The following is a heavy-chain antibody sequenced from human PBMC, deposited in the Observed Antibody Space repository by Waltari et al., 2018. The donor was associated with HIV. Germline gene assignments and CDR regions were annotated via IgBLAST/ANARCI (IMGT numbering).Heavy chain of an antibody. J-gene: IGHJ3*02. CDR1: GYSLSSGYY. D-gene: IGHD5-18*01. CDR3: ASLDTAVNYDAFDI. V-gene: IGHV4-38-2*02. CDR2: LDHSGST. Sequence: QMQMQESGPGLVQSSEPLSLTCTVSGYSLSSGYYLAWIRQPPGKGLEWLGTLDHSGSTYHNPSLKSRLIISVDTSNNQFSLKLTFVTAADTAVYFCASLDTAVNYDAFDIWGQGTMVTVSS.